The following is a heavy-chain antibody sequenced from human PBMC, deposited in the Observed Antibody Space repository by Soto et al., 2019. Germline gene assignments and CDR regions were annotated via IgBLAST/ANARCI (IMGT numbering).Heavy chain of an antibody. CDR1: GYTFTSYG. Sequence: QVQLVQSGAEVKKPGASVKVSCKASGYTFTSYGISWVRQAPGQGLEWMGWISAYNGNTKYAQTRQGRVSRTTDTSTSTADKELRSLRSDDTAVYYCASGSPPVDYWGQGTLVTVSS. V-gene: IGHV1-18*01. CDR3: ASGSPPVDY. J-gene: IGHJ4*02. CDR2: ISAYNGNT.